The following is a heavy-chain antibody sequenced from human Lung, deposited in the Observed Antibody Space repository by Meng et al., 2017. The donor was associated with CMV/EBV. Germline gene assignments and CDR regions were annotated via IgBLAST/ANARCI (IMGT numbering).Heavy chain of an antibody. D-gene: IGHD6-25*01. CDR2: IYTGGIT. Sequence: GESLKISCAASGFTVSSNYMSWVRQALGKGLEWVSVIYTGGITYYADYMKGRFTISRDNSKNTLYLQMNSLRADDTAVYYCTAEGENSGDETRDAFDFWGQGTMVTVSS. V-gene: IGHV3-66*02. CDR1: GFTVSSNY. J-gene: IGHJ3*01. CDR3: TAEGENSGDETRDAFDF.